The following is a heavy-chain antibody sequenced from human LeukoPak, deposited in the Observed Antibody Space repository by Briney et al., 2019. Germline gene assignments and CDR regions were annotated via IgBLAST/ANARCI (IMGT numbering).Heavy chain of an antibody. Sequence: GRSLRLSCAASGFTFDDYAMHWVRQAPGKGLEWVSGISWNSGSIGYADSVKGRFTISRDNAKNSLYLQMNSLRAEDTALYYCAKDIGGITMTVVAGGGFDYWGQGTLVTVSS. V-gene: IGHV3-9*01. J-gene: IGHJ4*02. CDR2: ISWNSGSI. D-gene: IGHD3-22*01. CDR1: GFTFDDYA. CDR3: AKDIGGITMTVVAGGGFDY.